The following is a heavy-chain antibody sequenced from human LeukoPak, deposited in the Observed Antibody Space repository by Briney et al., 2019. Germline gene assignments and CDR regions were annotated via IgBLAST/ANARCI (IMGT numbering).Heavy chain of an antibody. D-gene: IGHD5-18*01. CDR2: INHSGST. V-gene: IGHV4-34*01. CDR3: ARGMGRWDRRGYSYGPYRGNFDY. CDR1: SGSFSGYY. J-gene: IGHJ4*02. Sequence: SETLSLTCAVYSGSFSGYYWSWIRQPPGKGLEWIGEINHSGSTNYNPSLKSRVTISVDTSKNQFSLKLSSVTAADTAVYYCARGMGRWDRRGYSYGPYRGNFDYWGQGTLVTVSS.